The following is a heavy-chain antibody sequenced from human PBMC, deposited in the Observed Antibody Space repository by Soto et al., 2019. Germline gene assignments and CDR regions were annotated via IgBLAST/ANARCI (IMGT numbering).Heavy chain of an antibody. V-gene: IGHV1-69*13. J-gene: IGHJ6*02. Sequence: AASVKVSCKASGGTFSSYAISWVRQAPGQGLEWMGGIIPIFGTANYAQKFQGRVTITADEPTSTAYMELSSLRSEDTAVYYCARKLPPNAPDYYYYGMDVWGQGTTVTVSS. CDR1: GGTFSSYA. CDR3: ARKLPPNAPDYYYYGMDV. D-gene: IGHD2-15*01. CDR2: IIPIFGTA.